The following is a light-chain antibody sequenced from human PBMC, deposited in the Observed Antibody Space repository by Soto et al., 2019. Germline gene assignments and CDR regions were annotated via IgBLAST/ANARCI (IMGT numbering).Light chain of an antibody. Sequence: DIQMTQSPSTLSASVGDRVTITCRASQSISSWLAWYQQKPGKAPKLLIYKASSLDSGVPSRFSGSGSGTEFTLTISSLQPDDFATYYSQQYNSYWTFGQGTKVEIK. CDR3: QQYNSYWT. V-gene: IGKV1-5*03. CDR1: QSISSW. J-gene: IGKJ1*01. CDR2: KAS.